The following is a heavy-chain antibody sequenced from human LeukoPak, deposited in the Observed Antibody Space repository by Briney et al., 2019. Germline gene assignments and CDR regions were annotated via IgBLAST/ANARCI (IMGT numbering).Heavy chain of an antibody. CDR2: IIPIFTTA. Sequence: ASVKVSCKAAGGTISNYVISWVRQAPGQGLEWMGGIIPIFTTANYAQKFQGRVTITADESTSTAYMELSSLRSEDTAVYYCARENYYDGSGSPSASAPVDHWGQGTLVTVSS. D-gene: IGHD3-22*01. CDR3: ARENYYDGSGSPSASAPVDH. J-gene: IGHJ4*02. CDR1: GGTISNYV. V-gene: IGHV1-69*13.